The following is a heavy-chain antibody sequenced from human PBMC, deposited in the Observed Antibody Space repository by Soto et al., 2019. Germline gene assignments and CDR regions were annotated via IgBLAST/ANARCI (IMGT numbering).Heavy chain of an antibody. CDR1: G. CDR2: ISPSKGNT. V-gene: IGHV1-18*01. Sequence: GISWVRQVPGQGLEWMGCISPSKGNTDYAQKVQGRITMTTDTSTTTAYMELRNLRSDDTAVYYCARVRGTTIDYWGQGTQVTV. CDR3: ARVRGTTIDY. J-gene: IGHJ4*02.